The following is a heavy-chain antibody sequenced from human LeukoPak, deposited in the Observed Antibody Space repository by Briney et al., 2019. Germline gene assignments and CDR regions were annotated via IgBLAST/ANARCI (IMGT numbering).Heavy chain of an antibody. Sequence: GGSLRLSCVASGFVFTDHWMSWVRQAPGKGLDWVANIKEDESAKFYADSVRGRFTISRDNAKNSVYLEMNNLRVEDTAVYYCARAVDVADYWGRGTLVTVSS. J-gene: IGHJ4*02. D-gene: IGHD3-16*01. V-gene: IGHV3-7*01. CDR3: ARAVDVADY. CDR2: IKEDESAK. CDR1: GFVFTDHW.